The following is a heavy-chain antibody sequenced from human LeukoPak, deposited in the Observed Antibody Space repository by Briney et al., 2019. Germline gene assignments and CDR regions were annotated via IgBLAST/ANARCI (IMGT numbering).Heavy chain of an antibody. D-gene: IGHD1-26*01. CDR3: ARRASSGTYFDY. Sequence: GESLKISCKGSGYNFTGYWIGWVRQMPGKGLEWMGIVYPADSDTTYSPSFQGQVTISGDKSISTAYLQWSSLRASDTAMYYCARRASSGTYFDYWGQGILVTVSS. V-gene: IGHV5-51*01. CDR1: GYNFTGYW. J-gene: IGHJ4*02. CDR2: VYPADSDT.